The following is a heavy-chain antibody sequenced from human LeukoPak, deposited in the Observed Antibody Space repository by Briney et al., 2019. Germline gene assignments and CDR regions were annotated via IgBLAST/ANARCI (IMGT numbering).Heavy chain of an antibody. D-gene: IGHD3-10*01. CDR1: GFTFSSYA. V-gene: IGHV3-30*04. Sequence: GGSLSLSCAASGFTFSSYAMHWVRQAPGKGPEWVAVIWYDGSNKYYVDSVKGRFTISRDNSNNTLYLQMNSLRAEDTAVYYCARDPPSISSEELLRFGELYSWFDPWGQGTLVTVSS. CDR2: IWYDGSNK. J-gene: IGHJ5*02. CDR3: ARDPPSISSEELLRFGELYSWFDP.